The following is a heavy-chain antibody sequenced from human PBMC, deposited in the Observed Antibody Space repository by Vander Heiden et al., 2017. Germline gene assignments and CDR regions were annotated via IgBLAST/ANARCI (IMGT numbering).Heavy chain of an antibody. V-gene: IGHV3-7*01. CDR1: EFIFSSSW. CDR3: ARLGDYVWGTYRYANDY. D-gene: IGHD3-16*02. CDR2: IKEDGSEK. J-gene: IGHJ4*02. Sequence: EVQLVESGGGLVQPGGSLRLSCAASEFIFSSSWMTWVRQAPGKGLEWVANIKEDGSEKYYVDSVKGRFTISRDNAKNSLYLQMNSLRAEDTAVYYCARLGDYVWGTYRYANDYWGQGTLVTVSS.